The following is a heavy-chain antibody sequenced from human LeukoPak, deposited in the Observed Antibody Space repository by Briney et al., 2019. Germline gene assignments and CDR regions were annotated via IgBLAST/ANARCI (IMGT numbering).Heavy chain of an antibody. D-gene: IGHD2-2*01. CDR1: GGSISSGDYY. Sequence: SQTLSLTCTVSGGSISSGDYYWRWIRQPPGKGLEWIGYIYYSGSTYYNPSLKSRVTISVDTSKNQFSLKLSSVTAADTAVYYCARRTRSTKAFDYWGQGTLVTVSS. V-gene: IGHV4-30-4*08. CDR2: IYYSGST. CDR3: ARRTRSTKAFDY. J-gene: IGHJ4*02.